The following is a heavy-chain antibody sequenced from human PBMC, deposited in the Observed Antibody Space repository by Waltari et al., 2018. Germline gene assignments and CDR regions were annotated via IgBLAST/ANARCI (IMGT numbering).Heavy chain of an antibody. D-gene: IGHD3-22*01. Sequence: AQLQESGPGLVKPSQTLSLTCTVPGASVSGGSYFWNWIRQPAGKGLEWIARIYTTGRTDYNPSLQSRVTISADTSKNELSLKMSSVTAADTAVYYCARSGYDSTEGWLDPWGPGTLVTVSS. V-gene: IGHV4-61*02. CDR1: GASVSGGSYF. J-gene: IGHJ5*02. CDR2: IYTTGRT. CDR3: ARSGYDSTEGWLDP.